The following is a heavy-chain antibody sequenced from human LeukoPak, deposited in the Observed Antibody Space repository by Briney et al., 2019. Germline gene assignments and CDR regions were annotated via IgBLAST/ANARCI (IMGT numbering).Heavy chain of an antibody. CDR3: ARVAYYYYQYMDV. CDR1: GFTLRDYY. J-gene: IGHJ6*03. D-gene: IGHD2-15*01. CDR2: ISSSGSTI. V-gene: IGHV3-11*01. Sequence: GGSLRLSCAASGFTLRDYYMSWIRQAPGKGLESVPYISSSGSTIYYADSVKGRFTISRDKAKNALYLQMNSLKAEDTAVDYCARVAYYYYQYMDVWGKGTTVSVSS.